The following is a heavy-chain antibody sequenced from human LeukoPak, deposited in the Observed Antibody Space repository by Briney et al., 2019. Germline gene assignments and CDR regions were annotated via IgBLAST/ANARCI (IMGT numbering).Heavy chain of an antibody. CDR2: INPNSGGT. J-gene: IGHJ3*02. CDR1: GYIFTDYY. V-gene: IGHV1-2*02. CDR3: ARDGAFDI. Sequence: ASVKVSCKASGYIFTDYYLHWVRQAPGQGLEWMGWINPNSGGTNYAQKFQGRVTMTRDTSITTAYMELSRLRSDDTAAYYCARDGAFDIWGQGTMVTVSS.